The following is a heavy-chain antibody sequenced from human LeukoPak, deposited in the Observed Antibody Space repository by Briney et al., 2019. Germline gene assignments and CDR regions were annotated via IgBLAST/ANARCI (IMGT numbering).Heavy chain of an antibody. CDR2: INHSGST. CDR1: GGSFSSYY. Sequence: SETLSLTCAVYGGSFSSYYWNWIRQPPGKGLEWIGEINHSGSTNYNPSLKSRVTISVDTSKNQFSLKLSSVTAADTAVYYCARDYGGSSIWGIGAAFDIWGQGTMVTVSS. D-gene: IGHD1-26*01. CDR3: ARDYGGSSIWGIGAAFDI. V-gene: IGHV4-34*01. J-gene: IGHJ3*02.